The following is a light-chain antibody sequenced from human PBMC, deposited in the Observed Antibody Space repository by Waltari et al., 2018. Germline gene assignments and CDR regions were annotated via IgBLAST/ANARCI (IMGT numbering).Light chain of an antibody. V-gene: IGKV1-12*01. CDR2: GAS. CDR1: QDINRW. Sequence: DIQMTQSPSSVSASVGDRVTITCRASQDINRWLAWYQRKPGQAPKLLIFGASTLESWVPSRFSGSGSGTDFTLTVSSLEPEDFATYYCQQTHFFPLTFGGGTKVEIK. J-gene: IGKJ4*01. CDR3: QQTHFFPLT.